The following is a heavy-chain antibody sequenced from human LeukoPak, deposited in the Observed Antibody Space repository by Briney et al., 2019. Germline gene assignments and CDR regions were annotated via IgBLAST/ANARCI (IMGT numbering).Heavy chain of an antibody. Sequence: GSLRLSCVASGFTLRSYVMNWVRQTPGKGLEWVSSISGSGDSTFYADSVKGRFSISRDNSKNTLYLQVNGLRTEDTAVYYCAKDRLLNCRGDCYVFDYWGQGTVVTVSS. CDR3: AKDRLLNCRGDCYVFDY. V-gene: IGHV3-23*01. CDR2: ISGSGDST. CDR1: GFTLRSYV. D-gene: IGHD2-21*02. J-gene: IGHJ4*02.